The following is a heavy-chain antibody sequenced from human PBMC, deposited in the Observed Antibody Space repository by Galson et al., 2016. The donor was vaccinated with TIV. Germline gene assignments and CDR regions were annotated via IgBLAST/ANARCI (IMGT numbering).Heavy chain of an antibody. CDR1: GFSLQTDGMC. J-gene: IGHJ4*02. Sequence: PALVKPTQTLTLTCTFSGFSLQTDGMCVNWIRQPPGKALEWLARIDWDDDKSYSSSLKTRLTISKDTSKNQVVLTMTNLDPVDTATYYSARTSYYYDSSGYYEGILYFDYWGQGSRVTVSS. V-gene: IGHV2-70*11. D-gene: IGHD3-22*01. CDR2: IDWDDDK. CDR3: ARTSYYYDSSGYYEGILYFDY.